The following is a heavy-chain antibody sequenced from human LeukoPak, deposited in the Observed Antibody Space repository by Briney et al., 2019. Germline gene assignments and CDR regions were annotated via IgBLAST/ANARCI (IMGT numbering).Heavy chain of an antibody. CDR3: ARDRYYVPDY. CDR2: IESDESST. CDR1: GFSFSSYW. Sequence: GGSLRLSCAASGFSFSSYWMHWVRQTPGKGLVWVSRIESDESSTSYADSVKGRFTISRDNAKNMLYLQMNGLRAEDTAVYYCARDRYYVPDYWGQGTLVTVSS. V-gene: IGHV3-74*01. J-gene: IGHJ4*02. D-gene: IGHD3-10*02.